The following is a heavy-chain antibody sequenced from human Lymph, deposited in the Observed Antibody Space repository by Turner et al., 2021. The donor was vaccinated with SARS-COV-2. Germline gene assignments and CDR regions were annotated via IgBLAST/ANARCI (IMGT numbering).Heavy chain of an antibody. CDR1: GCTFSSYS. CDR3: ARSERGRADCWSGYYPSPLDY. D-gene: IGHD3-3*01. V-gene: IGHV3-21*01. CDR2: ISSSSSYI. Sequence: EVQLVESGGGLVNPGGPLALFCAASGCTFSSYSLNWIRQGPGNGLEWVPSISSSSSYIYYTDSVKSRFTISRDNAKNSLFLQMNSLRAEDTAVYYCARSERGRADCWSGYYPSPLDYWGQGTLVTVSS. J-gene: IGHJ4*02.